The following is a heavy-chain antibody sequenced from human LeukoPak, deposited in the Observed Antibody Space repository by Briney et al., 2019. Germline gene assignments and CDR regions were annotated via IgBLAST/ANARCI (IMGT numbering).Heavy chain of an antibody. CDR2: ISSSSSTI. D-gene: IGHD7-27*01. Sequence: PGGSLRLSCAASGFSFSSYSMNWVRQAPGKGLEWISYISSSSSTIYNADSVKGRFTISRDNAQKSLYLQMNSLRDEDTAVYYCAGRAGDWFHFDYWGQGTLVTVSS. V-gene: IGHV3-48*02. J-gene: IGHJ4*02. CDR3: AGRAGDWFHFDY. CDR1: GFSFSSYS.